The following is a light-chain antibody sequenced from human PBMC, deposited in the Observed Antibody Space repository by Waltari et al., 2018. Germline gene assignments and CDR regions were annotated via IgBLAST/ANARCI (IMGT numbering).Light chain of an antibody. J-gene: IGLJ3*02. CDR3: QTGGHGTWV. Sequence: QLVLTQSPSASASLGASVKLTCTLSSGHSSNIVAWHQQQPGKGPRFLMKVNSDGSHSKGDGIPDRFSGSSSGAERYLTISTVQSEDEAVYYCQTGGHGTWVFGGGTKLTVL. CDR2: VNSDGSH. V-gene: IGLV4-69*02. CDR1: SGHSSNI.